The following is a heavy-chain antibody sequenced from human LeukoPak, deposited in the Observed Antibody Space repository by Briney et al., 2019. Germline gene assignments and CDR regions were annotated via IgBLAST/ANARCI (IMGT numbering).Heavy chain of an antibody. Sequence: APGKVSCKPSGGTFRSNAISWVRQAPGQGLEGMGRIIPILGIANYAQKFQGRVTITADKSTSTAYMELSSLRSEDTAVYYCARGIAAGEVDYWGQGTLVTVSS. CDR1: GGTFRSNA. J-gene: IGHJ4*02. CDR2: IIPILGIA. CDR3: ARGIAAGEVDY. D-gene: IGHD6-13*01. V-gene: IGHV1-69*04.